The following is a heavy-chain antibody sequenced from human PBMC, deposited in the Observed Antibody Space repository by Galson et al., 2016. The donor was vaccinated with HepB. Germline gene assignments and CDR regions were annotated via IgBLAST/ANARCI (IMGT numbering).Heavy chain of an antibody. CDR1: GITFSSYA. J-gene: IGHJ4*02. V-gene: IGHV3-23*01. D-gene: IGHD1-26*01. CDR2: ISGSGGTT. CDR3: AKASGVGGTPPRFDC. Sequence: SLRLSCAASGITFSSYAMNWVRQAPGKGLEWVSGISGSGGTTKYADAVKGRLTTSRDNSKNTLYLQMNSLRAEDTALYYCAKASGVGGTPPRFDCWGQGTLVTVSS.